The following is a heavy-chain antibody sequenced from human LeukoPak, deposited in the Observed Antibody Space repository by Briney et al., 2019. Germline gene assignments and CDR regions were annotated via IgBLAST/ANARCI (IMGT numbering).Heavy chain of an antibody. D-gene: IGHD5-18*01. V-gene: IGHV1-18*04. CDR3: ARESRGYRYGYYYYYDMDV. Sequence: ASVKVPCKASGYTFTSYGLSWVRQAPGQGLEWMGWISGYNGNINYAQKFQGRVTMTTDTSTSTAYMELRSLRSDDTAVYYCARESRGYRYGYYYYYDMDVWGQGTTVTVSS. CDR1: GYTFTSYG. CDR2: ISGYNGNI. J-gene: IGHJ6*02.